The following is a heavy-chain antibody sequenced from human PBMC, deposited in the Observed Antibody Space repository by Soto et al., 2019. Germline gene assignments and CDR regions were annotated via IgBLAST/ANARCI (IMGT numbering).Heavy chain of an antibody. CDR2: INPSGGST. CDR3: ARDHTTKYYYGMYX. J-gene: IGHJ6*02. Sequence: ASGKVSYKASGYTFTSYYMHWVRQAPGQGLEWIGIINPSGGSTSYAQNFQGRVTMTMDTSTSTFYMELSSLRSEDTAVYYCARDHTTKYYYGMYXWGQGTTVTVS. CDR1: GYTFTSYY. V-gene: IGHV1-46*01. D-gene: IGHD1-1*01.